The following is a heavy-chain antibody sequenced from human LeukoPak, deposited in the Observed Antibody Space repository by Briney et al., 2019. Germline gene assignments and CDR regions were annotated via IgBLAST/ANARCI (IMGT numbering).Heavy chain of an antibody. CDR3: ASFWGSAYYFDY. J-gene: IGHJ4*02. Sequence: SETLSLTCAVYGGSFSGYYWSWIRQPPGKGLEWIGSIYYSGSTYYNPSLKSRVTISVDTSKNQFSLKLSSVTAADTAVYYCASFWGSAYYFDYWGQGTLVTVSS. CDR1: GGSFSGYY. V-gene: IGHV4-34*01. D-gene: IGHD7-27*01. CDR2: IYYSGST.